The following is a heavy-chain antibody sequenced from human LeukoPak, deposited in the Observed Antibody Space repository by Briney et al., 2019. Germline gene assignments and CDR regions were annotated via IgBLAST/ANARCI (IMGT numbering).Heavy chain of an antibody. CDR2: IYYSGST. J-gene: IGHJ4*02. CDR1: GGSISSGDYY. CDR3: ARGEHALYDYPFI. V-gene: IGHV4-30-4*08. Sequence: SETLSLTCTVSGGSISSGDYYWSWIRQPPGKGLEWIGYIYYSGSTYYNPSLKSRVTISVDTSKNQFSLKLSSVTAADTAVYYCARGEHALYDYPFIWGQGTLVTVSS. D-gene: IGHD4-11*01.